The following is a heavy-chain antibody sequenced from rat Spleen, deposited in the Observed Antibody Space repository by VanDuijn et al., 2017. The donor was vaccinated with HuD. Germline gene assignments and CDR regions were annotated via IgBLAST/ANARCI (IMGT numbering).Heavy chain of an antibody. D-gene: IGHD3-2*01. V-gene: IGHV2-13*01. CDR3: TRAPLFDY. Sequence: QVQLKESGPGLVQPSQTLSLTCTVSGFSLSNYGVLWVRQPPGKGLEWMGGIWGDGSTNYNSALKSRLSISRDTSKSQVFLKMNSLQTEDTAIYFCTRAPLFDYWGQGVMVTVSS. CDR2: IWGDGST. J-gene: IGHJ2*01. CDR1: GFSLSNYG.